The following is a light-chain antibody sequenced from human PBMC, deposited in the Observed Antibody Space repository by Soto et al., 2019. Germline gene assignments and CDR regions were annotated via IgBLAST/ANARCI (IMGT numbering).Light chain of an antibody. CDR1: SSDVGGYNY. Sequence: QSALTQPASVSGSPGQSITISCTGTSSDVGGYNYVSWYQQHSGKAPKLMIYEVSNRPSGVSNRFSGSKSGNTASLTISGLQAEDEADYYCSSYTSSSTQVFGNGTKLTVL. CDR3: SSYTSSSTQV. J-gene: IGLJ1*01. CDR2: EVS. V-gene: IGLV2-14*01.